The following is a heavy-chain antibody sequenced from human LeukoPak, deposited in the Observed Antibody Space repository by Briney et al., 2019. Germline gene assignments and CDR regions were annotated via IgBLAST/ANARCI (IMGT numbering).Heavy chain of an antibody. CDR2: AFSDGRT. CDR3: ARGDFDY. V-gene: IGHV3-53*01. J-gene: IGHJ4*02. CDR1: GITVSTNY. Sequence: GGSLRLSCAASGITVSTNYMSWVRQAPGKGLEWVSIAFSDGRTFYADSVKGRFAISRDSSKNTVFLQMNSLRAEDTAVYYCARGDFDYWGQGTLVTVSS.